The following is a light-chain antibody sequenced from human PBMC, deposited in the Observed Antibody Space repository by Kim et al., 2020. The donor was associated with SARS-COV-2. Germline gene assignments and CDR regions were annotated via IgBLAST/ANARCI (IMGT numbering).Light chain of an antibody. CDR2: GAS. V-gene: IGKV3-20*01. CDR1: QSVSSNY. Sequence: EIVLTQSPGTLSLSPGERATLSCRASQSVSSNYLAWYQQKPGQAPRLLMYGASKKVIGIPEGFSGSGSGTDFTLIISRLEPEDFAVYYCQQYSTSPDTFGQGTRLEIK. CDR3: QQYSTSPDT. J-gene: IGKJ5*01.